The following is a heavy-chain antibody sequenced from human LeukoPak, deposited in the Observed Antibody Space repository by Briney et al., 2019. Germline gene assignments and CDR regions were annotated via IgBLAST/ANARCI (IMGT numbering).Heavy chain of an antibody. CDR2: ISSSGSTI. Sequence: PGGSLRLSCAASGFTFSSYGMSWVRQAPGKGLEWVSYISSSGSTIYYADSVKGRFTISRDNAKNSLYLQMNSLRAEDTAVYYCVLWFGELSPYYYYYMDVWGKGTTVTISS. D-gene: IGHD3-10*01. CDR1: GFTFSSYG. CDR3: VLWFGELSPYYYYYMDV. J-gene: IGHJ6*03. V-gene: IGHV3-48*04.